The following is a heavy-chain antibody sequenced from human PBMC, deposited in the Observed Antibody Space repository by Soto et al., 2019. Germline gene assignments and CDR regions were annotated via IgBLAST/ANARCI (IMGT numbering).Heavy chain of an antibody. CDR1: GGSFSNHA. CDR3: AREVAADGTFREDVFDI. D-gene: IGHD6-13*01. J-gene: IGHJ3*02. V-gene: IGHV1-69*12. CDR2: IIPIFSTT. Sequence: QVHLVQSGAEVKKPGSAVNVSCKASGGSFSNHAINWVRQAPGQGLERMGRIIPIFSTTNYAQKFQGRVTFTADESTVTAYMELSSLKHDDTAKDYCAREVAADGTFREDVFDIWGQGTMVTVSS.